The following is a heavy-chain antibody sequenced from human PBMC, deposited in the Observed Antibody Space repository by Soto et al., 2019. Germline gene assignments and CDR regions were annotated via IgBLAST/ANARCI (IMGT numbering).Heavy chain of an antibody. CDR3: ARVAYSSSWPTWWDNWFDP. J-gene: IGHJ5*02. Sequence: QVQLQESGPGLVKPSQTLSLTCTVSGGSISSGGYYWSWIRQHPGKGLEWIGYIYYSGSTYYNPSLKSRVTISVDTSKNQFSLKLSSVTAADTAVYYCARVAYSSSWPTWWDNWFDPWGQETLVTVSS. CDR1: GGSISSGGYY. D-gene: IGHD6-13*01. V-gene: IGHV4-31*03. CDR2: IYYSGST.